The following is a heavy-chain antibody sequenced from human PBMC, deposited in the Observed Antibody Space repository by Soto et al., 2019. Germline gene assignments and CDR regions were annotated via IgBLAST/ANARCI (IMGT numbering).Heavy chain of an antibody. Sequence: PSETLSLTCTVSGGSISSYYWSWIRQPPGKGLEWIGYIYYSGSTNYNPSLKSRVTISVDTSKNQFSLKLSSVTAADTAVYYCASDRRSDYDKLXYWGQGTLVTVSS. CDR3: ASDRRSDYDKLXY. V-gene: IGHV4-59*01. CDR1: GGSISSYY. D-gene: IGHD5-12*01. CDR2: IYYSGST. J-gene: IGHJ4*02.